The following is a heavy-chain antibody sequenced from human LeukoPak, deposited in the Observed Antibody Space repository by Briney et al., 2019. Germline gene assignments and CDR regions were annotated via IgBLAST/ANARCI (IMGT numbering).Heavy chain of an antibody. CDR3: ARDGRYGGYLSRGPDY. D-gene: IGHD1-26*01. CDR1: GFTFSSYS. V-gene: IGHV3-21*04. Sequence: GGSLRLSCAASGFTFSSYSMNWVRQAPGKGLEWVSSISSSSSYIYYADSVKGRFTISRDNAKNSLYLQMNSLRAEDTAVYYCARDGRYGGYLSRGPDYWGQGTLVTVSS. J-gene: IGHJ4*02. CDR2: ISSSSSYI.